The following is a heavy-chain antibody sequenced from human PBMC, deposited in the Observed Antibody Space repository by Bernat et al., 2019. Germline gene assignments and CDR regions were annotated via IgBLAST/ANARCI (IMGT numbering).Heavy chain of an antibody. CDR2: ITSDGSDT. V-gene: IGHV3-74*01. CDR1: GFIFTAYD. CDR3: ARDRGCMGDY. D-gene: IGHD2-8*01. Sequence: EVQLVESGGGLVQPGGSLRLSCAASGFIFTAYDMHWVRQAPGKGLVWVSLITSDGSDTTYADSVKGRFTLSRDNANNTLYLQMNSLRAEDTAVYYCARDRGCMGDYWGQGTLVTVSS. J-gene: IGHJ4*02.